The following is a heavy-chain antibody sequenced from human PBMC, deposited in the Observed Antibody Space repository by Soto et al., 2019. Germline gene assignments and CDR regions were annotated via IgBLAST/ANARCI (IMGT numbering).Heavy chain of an antibody. J-gene: IGHJ3*02. CDR1: GGSISSGGYY. Sequence: PSETLSLACTVSGGSISSGGYYGSWIRQHPGKGLEWIGYIYYSGSTYYNPSLKSRVTISVDTTKNQFSLKLSSVTAADTAVYYCASVLRFLEWYPSPFDIWGQGTMVTVSS. CDR2: IYYSGST. CDR3: ASVLRFLEWYPSPFDI. V-gene: IGHV4-31*03. D-gene: IGHD3-3*01.